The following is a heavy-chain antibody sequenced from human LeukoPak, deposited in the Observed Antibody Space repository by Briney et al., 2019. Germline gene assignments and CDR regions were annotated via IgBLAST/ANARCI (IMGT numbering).Heavy chain of an antibody. CDR1: GFTFSNAY. CDR3: ITPLPYSAQ. CDR2: IKPKTDGETT. V-gene: IGHV3-15*07. D-gene: IGHD2-21*01. Sequence: GGSLRLSCAASGFTFSNAYMNWVRQAPGKGLDWVGRIKPKTDGETTEYAAPVKGRFSISRDDSKNMLHLPMTSLKTEDTAVSYCITPLPYSAQGGQGTLVTVSS. J-gene: IGHJ4*02.